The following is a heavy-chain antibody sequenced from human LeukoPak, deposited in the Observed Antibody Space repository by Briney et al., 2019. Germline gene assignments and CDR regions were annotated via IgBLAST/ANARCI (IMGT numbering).Heavy chain of an antibody. J-gene: IGHJ6*03. CDR3: ARDLPPGDYGCYYYMDV. CDR1: VCTFSSYA. CDR2: IIPIFGTA. Sequence: GSSVKVSCKASVCTFSSYAIRWVRQAPARGLEWMGGIIPIFGTANYAQKFQGRVTITTDESTSTAYMELSSLRSEDTAVYYCARDLPPGDYGCYYYMDVWGKGTTVTVSS. D-gene: IGHD4-17*01. V-gene: IGHV1-69*05.